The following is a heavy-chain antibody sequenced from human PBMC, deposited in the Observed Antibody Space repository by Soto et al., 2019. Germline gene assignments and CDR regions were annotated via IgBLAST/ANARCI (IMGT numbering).Heavy chain of an antibody. CDR1: GFSLTRSEVG. V-gene: IGHV2-5*02. J-gene: IGHJ3*01. Sequence: QITLKESGPTLVKPTQTLTLTCTFAGFSLTRSEVGVGWIRQPPGKALEWLALIYGDDEKLYSPSLKTRLTITRHTSENQVVLTMTNRDPVDTATYYCAQSKWELLRAFEVWGQGTMVTVSS. CDR3: AQSKWELLRAFEV. D-gene: IGHD1-26*01. CDR2: IYGDDEK.